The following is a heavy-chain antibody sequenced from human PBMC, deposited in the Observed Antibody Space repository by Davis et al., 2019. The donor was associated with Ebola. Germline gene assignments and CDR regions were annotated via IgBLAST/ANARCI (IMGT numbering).Heavy chain of an antibody. CDR2: IYYSGST. Sequence: PSETLSLTCTVSGGSISSGGYYWSWNRQHPGKGLEWIGYIYYSGSTYYNPSLKSRVTISVDTSKNQFSLKLSSVTAADTALYYCARTYGVVTAMMDYWGQGTLVTVSS. V-gene: IGHV4-31*03. D-gene: IGHD2-21*02. CDR1: GGSISSGGYY. CDR3: ARTYGVVTAMMDY. J-gene: IGHJ4*02.